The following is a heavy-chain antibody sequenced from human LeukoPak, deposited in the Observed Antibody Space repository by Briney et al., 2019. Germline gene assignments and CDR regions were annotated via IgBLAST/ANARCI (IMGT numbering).Heavy chain of an antibody. Sequence: ASVKVSCKASGYTFTSYGISWVRQAPGQGLEWMGWISAYNGNTNYAQKLQGRVTMTTDTSTCTAYMELRSLRSDDTAVYYCARGLQENLAWLKAFSAFDIWGQGTMVTVSS. CDR1: GYTFTSYG. CDR2: ISAYNGNT. D-gene: IGHD5-24*01. V-gene: IGHV1-18*01. CDR3: ARGLQENLAWLKAFSAFDI. J-gene: IGHJ3*02.